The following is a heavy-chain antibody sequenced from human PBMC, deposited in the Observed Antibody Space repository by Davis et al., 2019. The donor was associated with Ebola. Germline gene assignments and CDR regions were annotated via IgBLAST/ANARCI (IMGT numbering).Heavy chain of an antibody. Sequence: AASVKVSCKASGYTFTSYAMHWVRQAPGQRLEWMGWINAGNGNTKYSQKFQGRVTMTRSTSISTAYMELSSLRSEDTAVYYCARGARYYGMDVWGKGTTVTVSS. J-gene: IGHJ6*04. CDR2: INAGNGNT. CDR3: ARGARYYGMDV. V-gene: IGHV1-3*01. CDR1: GYTFTSYA.